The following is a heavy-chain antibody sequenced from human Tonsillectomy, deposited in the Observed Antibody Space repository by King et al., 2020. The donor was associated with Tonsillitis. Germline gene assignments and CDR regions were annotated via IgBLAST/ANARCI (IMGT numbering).Heavy chain of an antibody. J-gene: IGHJ6*02. D-gene: IGHD6-13*01. Sequence: VQLVQSGAEVKKPGASVKVSCKASGYTFTSYYMHWVRQAPGQGLEWMGIINPSGGRTNYAQKFQGRVTMTRDTSNSTVYMELSSLRSEDTAVYYCARNIAVACNEPLYYYYGMDVWGQGTTVTVSS. CDR2: INPSGGRT. V-gene: IGHV1-46*01. CDR1: GYTFTSYY. CDR3: ARNIAVACNEPLYYYYGMDV.